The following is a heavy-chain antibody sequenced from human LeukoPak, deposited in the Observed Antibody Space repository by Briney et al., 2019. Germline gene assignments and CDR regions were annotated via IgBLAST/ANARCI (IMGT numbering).Heavy chain of an antibody. D-gene: IGHD6-19*01. V-gene: IGHV3-74*01. CDR3: AKDNRRHYTSGPNPDSLH. J-gene: IGHJ4*02. CDR1: GFTFSSYW. CDR2: INSDGSIT. Sequence: GGSLRLSCVASGFTFSSYWMHWVRQAPGKGLVWVSHINSDGSITSYADSVKGRFTISRDNAKNSLYLQLNSLRVEDTAFYYCAKDNRRHYTSGPNPDSLHWGQGALVTVSS.